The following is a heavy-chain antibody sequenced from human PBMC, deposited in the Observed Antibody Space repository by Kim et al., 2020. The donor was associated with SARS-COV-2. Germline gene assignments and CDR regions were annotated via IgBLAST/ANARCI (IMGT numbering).Heavy chain of an antibody. Sequence: GGSLRLSCAASGFTFSNAWMSWVRQAPGKGLEWVGRIKSKTDGGTTDYAAPVKGRFTISRDDSKNTLYLQMNSLKTEDTAVYYCTTVDYDSEEDFDYWGQGTLVTVSS. D-gene: IGHD3-22*01. CDR1: GFTFSNAW. CDR2: IKSKTDGGTT. J-gene: IGHJ4*02. V-gene: IGHV3-15*01. CDR3: TTVDYDSEEDFDY.